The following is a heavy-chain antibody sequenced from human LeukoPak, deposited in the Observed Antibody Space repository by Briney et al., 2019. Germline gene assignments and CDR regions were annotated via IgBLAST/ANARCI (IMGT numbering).Heavy chain of an antibody. D-gene: IGHD1-26*01. CDR3: AKDLSGSPEA. V-gene: IGHV3-64*01. J-gene: IGHJ5*02. CDR2: INSNGGSK. Sequence: GGSLRLSCAASGFSFSSYGMHWVRQAPGKGLEYVSAINSNGGSKYYANSVKGRFTISRDNSRSTLYLQMNSLRAEDTAVYYCAKDLSGSPEAWGQGTLVTVSS. CDR1: GFSFSSYG.